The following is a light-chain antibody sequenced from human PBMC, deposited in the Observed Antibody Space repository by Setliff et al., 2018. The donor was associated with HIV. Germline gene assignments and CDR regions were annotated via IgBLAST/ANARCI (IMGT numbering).Light chain of an antibody. J-gene: IGLJ3*02. CDR1: SPNIGNNY. V-gene: IGLV1-51*01. CDR2: DNT. CDR3: ATWDNSLSVVM. Sequence: QSVLTQPPSVSAAPGQRVTISCSGSSPNIGNNYVSWYQQKLPGAAPKLLIYDNTERPSGIPDRFSGSKSGTSASLGITGLQTGDEADYYCATWDNSLSVVMFGGGTKVTVL.